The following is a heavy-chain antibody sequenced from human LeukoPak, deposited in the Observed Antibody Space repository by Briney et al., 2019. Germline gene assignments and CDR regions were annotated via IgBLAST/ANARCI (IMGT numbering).Heavy chain of an antibody. CDR1: GGSLNHLY. J-gene: IGHJ4*02. D-gene: IGHD5-18*01. CDR3: ARGYPGNRYTYGPHK. V-gene: IGHV4-59*11. Sequence: WETLSLIRTVPGGSLNHLYWRWIPQPPGKGPEGVGHLYDGGTSNYNPALKSRVTMSIDTSSKQVSLDLSSVTAADTAVYFRARGYPGNRYTYGPHKWGQGTLVSASS. CDR2: LYDGGTS.